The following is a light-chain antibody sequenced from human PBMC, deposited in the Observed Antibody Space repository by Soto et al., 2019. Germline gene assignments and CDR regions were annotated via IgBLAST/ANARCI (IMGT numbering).Light chain of an antibody. CDR2: HAS. V-gene: IGKV3-15*01. J-gene: IGKJ1*01. CDR1: QSVSSN. Sequence: IVMTQSPATLSVPPGERATLSCRASQSVSSNLAWYQQKPGQAPRLLIYHASTRATGSPARFSGSGSGTEFTLTISSLQSEDVAVYYCQQYNNWPQTLGQGTKVDIK. CDR3: QQYNNWPQT.